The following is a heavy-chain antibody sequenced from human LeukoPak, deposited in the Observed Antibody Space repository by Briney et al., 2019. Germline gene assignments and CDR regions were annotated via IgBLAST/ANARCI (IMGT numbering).Heavy chain of an antibody. Sequence: GRSVRLSCAASGFTFSSYAMHWVRQAPGKGLEWVAVISYDGSNKYYADSVKGRFTISRDNSKNTLYLQMNSLRAEDTAVYYCARNPNSSGYFFQHWGQGTLVTVSS. V-gene: IGHV3-30-3*01. D-gene: IGHD3-22*01. CDR3: ARNPNSSGYFFQH. CDR2: ISYDGSNK. J-gene: IGHJ1*01. CDR1: GFTFSSYA.